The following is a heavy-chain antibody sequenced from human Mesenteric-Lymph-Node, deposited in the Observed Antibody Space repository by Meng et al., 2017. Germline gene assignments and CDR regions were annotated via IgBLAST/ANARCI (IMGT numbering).Heavy chain of an antibody. V-gene: IGHV6-1*01. J-gene: IGHJ3*02. Sequence: SQTPSLTRAISGDSVSNNGAAWNWIRQSPSRGLEWLGRTYYRSQWLTDYAVSVKSRITINPDTSKNQFSLHLNSVTPEDTAIYYCARDPPWAHSAFDILGQGTMVTVSS. CDR3: ARDPPWAHSAFDI. CDR2: TYYRSQWLT. CDR1: GDSVSNNGAA. D-gene: IGHD7-27*01.